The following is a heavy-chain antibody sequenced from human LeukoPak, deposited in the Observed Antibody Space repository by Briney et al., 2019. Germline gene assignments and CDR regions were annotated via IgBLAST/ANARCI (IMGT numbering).Heavy chain of an antibody. CDR1: GGTFSSYA. Sequence: SVKVSCKASGGTFSSYAISWVRQAPGQGLEWMGRIIPILGIANYAQKFQGRVTITADKSTSTAYMELSSLRSEDTAVYYCARVQYSSSYLYYYYYGMDVWGQGTTVTVS. D-gene: IGHD6-13*01. V-gene: IGHV1-69*04. CDR3: ARVQYSSSYLYYYYYGMDV. CDR2: IIPILGIA. J-gene: IGHJ6*02.